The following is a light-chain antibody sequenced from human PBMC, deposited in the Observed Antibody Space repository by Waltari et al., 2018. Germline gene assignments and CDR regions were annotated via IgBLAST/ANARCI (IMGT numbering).Light chain of an antibody. J-gene: IGLJ1*01. CDR1: SSDIGAYNY. CDR3: NSFTSRTTYV. V-gene: IGLV2-14*01. Sequence: QSALTQPASVSGSPGQSITISCTGTSSDIGAYNYVSWYQQHPGKAPKVMIYGVSNRPAGVSNRCSGSKSGTTASLTISGLQAEDEADYYCNSFTSRTTYVFGTGTKVTVL. CDR2: GVS.